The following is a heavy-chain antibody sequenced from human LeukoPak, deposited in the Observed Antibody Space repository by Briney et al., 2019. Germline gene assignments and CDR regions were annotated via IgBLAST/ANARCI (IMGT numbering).Heavy chain of an antibody. CDR1: GFTFSSYA. J-gene: IGHJ4*02. CDR3: ARDKGFCSTTMCYTSYPDF. V-gene: IGHV3-30-3*01. D-gene: IGHD2-2*02. Sequence: PGGSLRLSCAASGFTFSSYAMHWVRQAPGKGLEWVAVISYDGSNKYYADSVKGRFTISRDNSKNTLYLQMDSLRAEDTAVYYCARDKGFCSTTMCYTSYPDFWGQGTLVTVSS. CDR2: ISYDGSNK.